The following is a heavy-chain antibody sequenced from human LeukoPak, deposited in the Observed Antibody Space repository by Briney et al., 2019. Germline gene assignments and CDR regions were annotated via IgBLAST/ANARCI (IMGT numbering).Heavy chain of an antibody. V-gene: IGHV3-21*01. CDR3: ARDAGIVAFDI. CDR2: ISSSLNM. J-gene: IGHJ3*02. CDR1: GFTFGGYT. D-gene: IGHD2-15*01. Sequence: GGSLRLSCVASGFTFGGYTINWVRLPPGKGLEWVSSISSSLNMYFAESVKGRFTISRDSARNSVSLQLNSLRVEDTAVYYCARDAGIVAFDIWGQGTVVTVSS.